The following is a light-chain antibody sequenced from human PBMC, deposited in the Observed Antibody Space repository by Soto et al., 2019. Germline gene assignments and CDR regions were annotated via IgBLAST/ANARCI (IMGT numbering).Light chain of an antibody. CDR1: QSLLQSNGYNC. CDR2: LGS. J-gene: IGKJ5*01. Sequence: DIVMTQSPLSLPVTPGEPASISCRSSQSLLQSNGYNCLDWYLQKPGQSPQLLIYLGSNRASGVPDRFSGSGSGTDFTLKISRVEAEDVGVYYCMQALQTPITFGQGTRLEIK. CDR3: MQALQTPIT. V-gene: IGKV2-28*01.